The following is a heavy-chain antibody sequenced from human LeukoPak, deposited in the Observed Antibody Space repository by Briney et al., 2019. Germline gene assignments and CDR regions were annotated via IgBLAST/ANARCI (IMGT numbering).Heavy chain of an antibody. CDR2: INHSGTT. Sequence: SETLSLTCPVYGGSFSGYYWSWIRQPPGEGLEWIGEINHSGTTNYNPSLKSRVTISLDTSKNQFSLKLNSVTAADTAVYYCARDRRQRDYFDFWGQGARVTVSS. J-gene: IGHJ4*02. V-gene: IGHV4-34*01. CDR1: GGSFSGYY. CDR3: ARDRRQRDYFDF. D-gene: IGHD1-1*01.